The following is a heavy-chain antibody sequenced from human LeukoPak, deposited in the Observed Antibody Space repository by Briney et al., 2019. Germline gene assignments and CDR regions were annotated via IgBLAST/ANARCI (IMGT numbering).Heavy chain of an antibody. D-gene: IGHD3-3*01. CDR3: AKGGYDFWSGYYPHYYYYYYMDV. Sequence: GGSLRLSCAASGFTFSSYGMHWVRQAPSKGLEWVAFIRYDGSNKYYADSVKGRFTISRDNSKNTLYLQMNSLRAEDTAVYYCAKGGYDFWSGYYPHYYYYYYMDVWGKGTTVTVSS. V-gene: IGHV3-30*02. CDR2: IRYDGSNK. J-gene: IGHJ6*03. CDR1: GFTFSSYG.